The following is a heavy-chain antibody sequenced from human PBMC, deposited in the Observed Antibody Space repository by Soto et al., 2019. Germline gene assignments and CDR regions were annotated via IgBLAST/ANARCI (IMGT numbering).Heavy chain of an antibody. CDR1: GFIFSNHG. J-gene: IGHJ4*02. Sequence: QMQLVESGGGAVQPGRSLRLSCAASGFIFSNHGIHWVRQAPGKGLEWVADISNGGSDKWYADSVKGRFTISRDNSKNTVSLQMNGLRLEDTAVYYCASGEGRYGQDTRFDYWGQGTLVTVSS. V-gene: IGHV3-30*03. CDR2: ISNGGSDK. CDR3: ASGEGRYGQDTRFDY. D-gene: IGHD3-10*01.